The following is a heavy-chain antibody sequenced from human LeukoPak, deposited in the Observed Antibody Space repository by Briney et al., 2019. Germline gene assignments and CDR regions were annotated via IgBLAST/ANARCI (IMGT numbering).Heavy chain of an antibody. Sequence: ASVKVSCKASGYTFTGYYMHWVRQAPGQGLEWMGWINPNSGGTNYAQKFQGRVTMTRDTSISTAYMELSRLRSDDTAVYYCARDYDSSGYYGAWYYYGIDVWGQGTTVTVSS. D-gene: IGHD3-22*01. CDR2: INPNSGGT. V-gene: IGHV1-2*02. CDR3: ARDYDSSGYYGAWYYYGIDV. J-gene: IGHJ6*02. CDR1: GYTFTGYY.